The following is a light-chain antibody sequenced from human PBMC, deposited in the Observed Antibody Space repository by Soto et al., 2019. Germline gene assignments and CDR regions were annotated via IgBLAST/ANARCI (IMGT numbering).Light chain of an antibody. CDR1: SSDVGNYNY. CDR3: TSYAGSNTYV. J-gene: IGLJ1*01. CDR2: GVS. V-gene: IGLV2-8*01. Sequence: QSVLTQPPSASGSPGQSVTISCTGTSSDVGNYNYVSWYQHHPGKAPKLMIYGVSKWPSGVPDRFSGSKSGNTASLTVSGLQAEDEADYYCTSYAGSNTYVFGTGTKVTVL.